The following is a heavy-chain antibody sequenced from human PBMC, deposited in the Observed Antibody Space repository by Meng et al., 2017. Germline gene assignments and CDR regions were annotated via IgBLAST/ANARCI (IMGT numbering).Heavy chain of an antibody. CDR2: IYSGGST. V-gene: IGHV3-53*02. CDR3: ARDSSSGWYHNY. D-gene: IGHD6-19*01. CDR1: GFSVTTSY. Sequence: EVPLAETGGGLIPPGGSLRPSCTASGFSVTTSYMSWVRQAPGKGLEWVSVIYSGGSTYYADSVKGRFSISRDNSKNTLYLQMNSLRAEDTAVYFCARDSSSGWYHNYWGQGTLVTVSS. J-gene: IGHJ4*02.